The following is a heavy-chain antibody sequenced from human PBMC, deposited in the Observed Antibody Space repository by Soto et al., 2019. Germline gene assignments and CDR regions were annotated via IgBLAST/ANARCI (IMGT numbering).Heavy chain of an antibody. CDR2: ISYDGSNK. J-gene: IGHJ6*02. Sequence: PGGSLRLSCAASGFTFSSYAMHWVRQAPGKGLEWVAVISYDGSNKYYADSVKGRFTISRDNSKNPLYLQMNSLRAEDTAVYYCARGRDGMDVWGPGTTVTVSS. CDR1: GFTFSSYA. CDR3: ARGRDGMDV. V-gene: IGHV3-30-3*01.